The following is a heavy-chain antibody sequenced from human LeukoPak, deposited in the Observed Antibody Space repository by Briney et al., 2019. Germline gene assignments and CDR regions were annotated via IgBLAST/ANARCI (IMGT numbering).Heavy chain of an antibody. CDR1: GFTFSNAW. CDR3: TTWSWGSYRFRGD. CDR2: IKSKTDGGTT. J-gene: IGHJ4*02. D-gene: IGHD3-16*02. Sequence: SGGSLRLSCAASGFTFSNAWMSWVRQAPGKGLEWVGRIKSKTDGGTTDYAAPVKGRFTISRDDSKNTLYLQMNSLKTEDTAVYYCTTWSWGSYRFRGDWGQGTLVTISS. V-gene: IGHV3-15*01.